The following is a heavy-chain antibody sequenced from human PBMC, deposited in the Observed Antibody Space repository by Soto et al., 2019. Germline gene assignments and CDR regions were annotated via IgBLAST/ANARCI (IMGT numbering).Heavy chain of an antibody. CDR3: ARERTFGDNKHNYMDV. V-gene: IGHV3-33*01. Sequence: QVQLVESGGGVVQPGRSLRLSCAASEFTFSRHGMHWVRQAPGKGLQLVGVIWSEGSNEVYADSVQGRFIISRDNSKNLLYLKMNSLRAEDTAVYYCARERTFGDNKHNYMDVWGTGITVTVSS. CDR2: IWSEGSNE. J-gene: IGHJ6*03. D-gene: IGHD3-10*01. CDR1: EFTFSRHG.